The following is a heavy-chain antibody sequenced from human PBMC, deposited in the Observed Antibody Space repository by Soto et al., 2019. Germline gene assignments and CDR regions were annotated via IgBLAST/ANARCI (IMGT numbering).Heavy chain of an antibody. V-gene: IGHV3-30*18. CDR3: AKDHQTYNWDYLFDS. J-gene: IGHJ4*02. Sequence: GGSLRLSCAASGFTFSINDMHWVRQAPGRGLEWVAVISNDGNNKYYADSVKGRFTLSRDNSKNMVYLQMDSLRVEDTAVYFCAKDHQTYNWDYLFDSWGPGTLVTVS. D-gene: IGHD1-7*01. CDR1: GFTFSIND. CDR2: ISNDGNNK.